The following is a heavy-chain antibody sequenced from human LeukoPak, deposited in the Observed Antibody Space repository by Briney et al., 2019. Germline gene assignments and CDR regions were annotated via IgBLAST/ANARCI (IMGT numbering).Heavy chain of an antibody. V-gene: IGHV1-69*05. CDR3: ASPGEGGGWFFVY. D-gene: IGHD6-19*01. J-gene: IGHJ4*02. CDR2: IIPIFGTA. Sequence: SVKASCKASGGTFSSYAISWVRQAPGQGLEWMGRIIPIFGTANYAQKFQGRVTITTDESTSTVYMELSSLRSEDTAIYYCASPGEGGGWFFVYWGQGTLVTVTS. CDR1: GGTFSSYA.